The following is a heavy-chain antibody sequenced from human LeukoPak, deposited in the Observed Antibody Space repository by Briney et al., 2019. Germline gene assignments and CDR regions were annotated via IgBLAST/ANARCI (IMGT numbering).Heavy chain of an antibody. CDR1: GFTFSSSA. V-gene: IGHV3-21*01. CDR3: ARVLAAAEGEYYFDY. CDR2: ISGSSNYI. Sequence: YPGGSLRLSCAASGFTFSSSAMNWVRQAPGKGLEWVSSISGSSNYIYYADSVKGRFTISRDNAKNSLYLQMNSLRDEDTAVYYCARVLAAAEGEYYFDYWGQGTLVTVSS. D-gene: IGHD6-13*01. J-gene: IGHJ4*02.